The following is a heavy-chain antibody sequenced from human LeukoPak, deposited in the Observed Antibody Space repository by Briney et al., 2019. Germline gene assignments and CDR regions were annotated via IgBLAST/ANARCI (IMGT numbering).Heavy chain of an antibody. D-gene: IGHD3-22*01. Sequence: GASVKVSCKASGFTFTSSAVQWVRQARGQRLEWIGWIVVGSGNTNYAQKFQERVTITRDMSTSTAYMELSSLRSEDTAVYYCALGPPSSGYIDYWGQGTLVTVSS. CDR3: ALGPPSSGYIDY. CDR2: IVVGSGNT. J-gene: IGHJ4*02. V-gene: IGHV1-58*01. CDR1: GFTFTSSA.